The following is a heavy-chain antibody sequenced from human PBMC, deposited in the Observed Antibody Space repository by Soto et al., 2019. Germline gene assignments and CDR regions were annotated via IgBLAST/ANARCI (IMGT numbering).Heavy chain of an antibody. CDR3: ARRRSIVVVPAAIVWDI. V-gene: IGHV3-7*03. CDR1: GFTFSSYW. Sequence: GGSLRLSCAASGFTFSSYWMSWVRQAPGKGLEWGANIKQDGSENYYVDSVKGRFTISRDNAKNSLYLQMNSLRAEDTAVYYCARRRSIVVVPAAIVWDIWGQGTMVTVSS. CDR2: IKQDGSEN. D-gene: IGHD2-2*02. J-gene: IGHJ3*02.